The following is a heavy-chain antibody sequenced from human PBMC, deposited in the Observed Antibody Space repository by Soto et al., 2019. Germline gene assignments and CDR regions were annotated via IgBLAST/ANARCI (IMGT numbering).Heavy chain of an antibody. D-gene: IGHD2-15*01. J-gene: IGHJ3*02. CDR3: AREGREEYCSGGSCYGYAFDI. CDR1: GGSISSGGYY. V-gene: IGHV4-31*03. CDR2: IYYSGST. Sequence: PSETLSLTCTVSGGSISSGGYYWSWIRQHPGKGLEWIGYIYYSGSTYYNPSLKSRVTISVDTSKNQFSLKLSSVTAADTAVYYCAREGREEYCSGGSCYGYAFDIWGQGTMVTVSS.